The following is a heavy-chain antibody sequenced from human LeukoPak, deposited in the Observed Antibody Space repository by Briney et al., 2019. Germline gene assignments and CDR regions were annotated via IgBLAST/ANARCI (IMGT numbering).Heavy chain of an antibody. CDR3: ARPGFHYYDSSGYYPQAFDI. Sequence: SVKVSCKASGYTFTSYGISWVRQAPGQGLEWMGWISAYNGNTNYAQKLQGRVTMTTDTSTSTAYMELRSLRSDDTAVYYCARPGFHYYDSSGYYPQAFDIWGQGTMVTVSS. J-gene: IGHJ3*02. V-gene: IGHV1-18*01. CDR1: GYTFTSYG. CDR2: ISAYNGNT. D-gene: IGHD3-22*01.